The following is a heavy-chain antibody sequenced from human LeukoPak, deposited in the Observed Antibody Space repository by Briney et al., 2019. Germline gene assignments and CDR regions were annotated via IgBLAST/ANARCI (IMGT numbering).Heavy chain of an antibody. Sequence: SETLSLTCAVYGGSFSGYYWSWIRQPPGKGLEWIGEINHSGSTNYNPSLKSRVTISVDTSKNQFSLKLSSVTAADTAVYYCASSIAARRNYYYYYMDVWGKGTTVTVYS. CDR2: INHSGST. J-gene: IGHJ6*03. CDR1: GGSFSGYY. CDR3: ASSIAARRNYYYYYMDV. V-gene: IGHV4-34*01. D-gene: IGHD6-6*01.